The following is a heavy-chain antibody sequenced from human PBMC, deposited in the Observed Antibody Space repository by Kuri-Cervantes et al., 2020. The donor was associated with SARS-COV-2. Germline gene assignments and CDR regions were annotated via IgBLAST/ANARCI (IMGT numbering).Heavy chain of an antibody. Sequence: GGSLRLSCAASGFTFSSYAMHWVRQAPGKGLEYVSAISSNGGSTYYANSVKGRFTISRDNSKNTLYLQMGSLRAEDMALYYCAKARKGDLRPTVFDYWGQGTLVTVSS. V-gene: IGHV3-64*01. CDR1: GFTFSSYA. J-gene: IGHJ4*02. CDR2: ISSNGGST. CDR3: AKARKGDLRPTVFDY. D-gene: IGHD3-3*01.